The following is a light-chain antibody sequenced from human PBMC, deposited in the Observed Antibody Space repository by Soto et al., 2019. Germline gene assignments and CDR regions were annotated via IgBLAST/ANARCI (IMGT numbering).Light chain of an antibody. Sequence: EIVLTQSPATLSLSPGERATLSCRSSQSVSSYLAWYQQKPAQAPRLLIYDASNSATGIPARFSGSGSGTDFTLTISSLEPDDFAVYYCQQRSNWPLTFGGGTKLEIK. J-gene: IGKJ4*01. CDR3: QQRSNWPLT. V-gene: IGKV3-11*01. CDR2: DAS. CDR1: QSVSSY.